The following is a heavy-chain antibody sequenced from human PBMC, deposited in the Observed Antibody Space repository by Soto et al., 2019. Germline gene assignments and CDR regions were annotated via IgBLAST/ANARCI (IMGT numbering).Heavy chain of an antibody. CDR3: AKEVSLGSTVDLGY. CDR1: GFTFSIFA. V-gene: IGHV3-23*01. D-gene: IGHD7-27*01. J-gene: IGHJ4*02. Sequence: PGGSLRLSCAASGFTFSIFAMSWVRQSPGKGLEWVSTISGSGGSTYYADAVKGRFTISRDTSMGTLYLQMKSLRVEDTAIYYCAKEVSLGSTVDLGYWGQGALVTVSS. CDR2: ISGSGGST.